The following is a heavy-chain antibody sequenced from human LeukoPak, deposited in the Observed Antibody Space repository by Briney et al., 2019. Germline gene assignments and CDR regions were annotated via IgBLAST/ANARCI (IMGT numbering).Heavy chain of an antibody. CDR3: TRDSKVLDY. D-gene: IGHD3-10*01. V-gene: IGHV3-49*04. J-gene: IGHJ4*02. CDR2: IRSKAYGGTT. Sequence: GGSLRLSCTASGFTFGDYAMSWVRQAPGKGLEWVGFIRSKAYGGTTEYAASVKGRFTISRDDSKSIAYLQMNSLKTEDTAVYYCTRDSKVLDYWGQGTLVTVSS. CDR1: GFTFGDYA.